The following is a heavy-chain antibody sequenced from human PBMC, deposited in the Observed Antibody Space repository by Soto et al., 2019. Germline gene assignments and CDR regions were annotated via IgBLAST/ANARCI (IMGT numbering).Heavy chain of an antibody. CDR3: VKEYYAVSGGLGGLHAFDF. CDR2: ISWNSDYI. CDR1: GFTFDDYA. Sequence: EVQLVESGGGLVQPGRSLRLSCAASGFTFDDYAMHWVRQPPGKGLEWVSRISWNSDYIAYGDSVKGRFTVSRDNAKNSLFLKIDSLRAEDTALYYCVKEYYAVSGGLGGLHAFDFWGQGTVVNVSS. J-gene: IGHJ3*01. D-gene: IGHD3-22*01. V-gene: IGHV3-9*01.